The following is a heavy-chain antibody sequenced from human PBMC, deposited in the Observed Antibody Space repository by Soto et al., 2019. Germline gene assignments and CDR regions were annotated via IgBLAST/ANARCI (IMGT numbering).Heavy chain of an antibody. Sequence: QVQLVESGGGVVQPGRSLRLSCAASGFTFSSYAMHWVRQAPGKGLEWVAVVSQDGNNAYYTDSVKGRFTISRDNSKNTLYVEMNGMRTEDTAVYYCARDSVPGGGTSCAANTFDPWGKGSLVTVSS. CDR1: GFTFSSYA. CDR2: VSQDGNNA. J-gene: IGHJ5*02. D-gene: IGHD2-15*01. CDR3: ARDSVPGGGTSCAANTFDP. V-gene: IGHV3-30-3*01.